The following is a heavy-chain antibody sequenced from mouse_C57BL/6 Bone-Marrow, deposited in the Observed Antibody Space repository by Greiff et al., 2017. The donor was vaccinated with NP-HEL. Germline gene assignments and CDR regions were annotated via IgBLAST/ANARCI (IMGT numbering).Heavy chain of an antibody. J-gene: IGHJ2*01. Sequence: VQLQQSGPELVKPGASVKISCKASGYAFSSSWMNWVKQRPGKGLEWIGRIYPGDGDTNYNGKFKGQATLTADKSSSTAYMQLSSLTSEDSAVYFCARVYYYGRDYWGQGTTLTVSS. CDR1: GYAFSSSW. D-gene: IGHD1-1*01. V-gene: IGHV1-82*01. CDR3: ARVYYYGRDY. CDR2: IYPGDGDT.